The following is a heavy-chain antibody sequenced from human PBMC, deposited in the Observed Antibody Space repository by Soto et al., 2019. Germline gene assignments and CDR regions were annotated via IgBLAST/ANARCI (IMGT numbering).Heavy chain of an antibody. V-gene: IGHV3-7*03. Sequence: EVQLVESGGGLVQPGGSLRLSCVASGFTFSRYWMTWVRQAPGKGLEWVANIKQDGSEKYYVDSVKGRFTISRDNAKNSLYLEMNSLRAEDRAVYYCTRASDCSTTSCYYRYYYYGLDVWGQGTTVSVSS. CDR2: IKQDGSEK. J-gene: IGHJ6*02. D-gene: IGHD2-2*01. CDR3: TRASDCSTTSCYYRYYYYGLDV. CDR1: GFTFSRYW.